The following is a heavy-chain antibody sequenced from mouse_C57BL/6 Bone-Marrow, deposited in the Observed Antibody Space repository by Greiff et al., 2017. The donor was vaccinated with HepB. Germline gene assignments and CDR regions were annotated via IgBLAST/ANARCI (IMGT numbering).Heavy chain of an antibody. CDR1: GFTFSDFY. Sequence: DVKLVESGGGLVQSGRSLRLSCATSGFTFSDFYMEWVRQAPGKGLEWIAASRNKANDYTTEYSASVKGRFIVSRDTSQSILYLQMNALRAEDTAIYYCARDAAQDYYAMDYWGQGTSVTVSS. CDR3: ARDAAQDYYAMDY. D-gene: IGHD3-1*01. J-gene: IGHJ4*01. V-gene: IGHV7-1*01. CDR2: SRNKANDYTT.